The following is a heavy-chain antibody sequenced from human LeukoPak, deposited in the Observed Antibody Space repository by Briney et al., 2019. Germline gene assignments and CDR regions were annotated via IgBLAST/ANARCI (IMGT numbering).Heavy chain of an antibody. D-gene: IGHD1-26*01. Sequence: GASVKVSCTVSGSSLSGLSMHWVRHSPPKGLEWLGGFHPEDDEIIYAQNFQGRVTMTEDTSTDTAYMKLRSLRSEDTAVYYCVTGDHSPYYFHYWGQGTLVTVSS. V-gene: IGHV1-24*01. J-gene: IGHJ4*02. CDR1: GSSLSGLS. CDR2: FHPEDDEI. CDR3: VTGDHSPYYFHY.